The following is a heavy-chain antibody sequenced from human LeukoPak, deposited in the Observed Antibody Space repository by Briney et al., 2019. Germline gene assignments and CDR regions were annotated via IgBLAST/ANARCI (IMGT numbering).Heavy chain of an antibody. CDR2: ITPLFGTD. Sequence: ASVKVSCKASGGTFSSYGISWVRQAPGQGPEWMGGITPLFGTDKYAQKFQERVTITADESTSTAFMELNSLRSEDTAVYYCVRVFIGWELLDHWCQGTLVIVSS. V-gene: IGHV1-69*13. CDR3: VRVFIGWELLDH. CDR1: GGTFSSYG. J-gene: IGHJ4*02. D-gene: IGHD1-26*01.